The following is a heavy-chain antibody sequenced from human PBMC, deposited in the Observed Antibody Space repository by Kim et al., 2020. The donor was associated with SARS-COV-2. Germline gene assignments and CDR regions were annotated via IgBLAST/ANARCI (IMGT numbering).Heavy chain of an antibody. D-gene: IGHD1-26*01. Sequence: ASVKVSCKASGYTFTSYGISWVRQAPGQGLEWMGWISAYNGNTNYAQKLQGRVTMTTDTSTSTAYMELRSLRSDDTAVYYCASYERGELTLDYWGQGTLVTVSS. CDR2: ISAYNGNT. J-gene: IGHJ4*02. CDR1: GYTFTSYG. V-gene: IGHV1-18*01. CDR3: ASYERGELTLDY.